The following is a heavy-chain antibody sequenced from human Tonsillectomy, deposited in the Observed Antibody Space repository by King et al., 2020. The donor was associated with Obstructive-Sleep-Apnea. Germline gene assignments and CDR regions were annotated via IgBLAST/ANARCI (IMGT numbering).Heavy chain of an antibody. V-gene: IGHV2-70*15. CDR2: IDWDDDK. CDR3: AWIRGTMIVPDY. CDR1: GFSLSTSGMC. Sequence: FTLKESGPALVKPTQTLSGFSLSTSGMCVSWIRQPPGKALEWLARIDWDDDKYYSTSLKTRLTISKDTSKNQVVLTMTNMDPVDTATYYCAWIRGTMIVPDYWGQGTLVTVSS. D-gene: IGHD3-22*01. J-gene: IGHJ4*02.